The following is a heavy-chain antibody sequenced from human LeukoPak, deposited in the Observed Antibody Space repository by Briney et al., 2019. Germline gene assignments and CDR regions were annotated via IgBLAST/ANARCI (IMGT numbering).Heavy chain of an antibody. CDR1: GFTFSSYT. J-gene: IGHJ1*01. Sequence: GGSLRLSCAAPGFTFSSYTMKWVRQAPGKGLEWVAHINPDGRDTYYVDSVKGRFTISRDNAQNSMYLQMNSLRVEDTAVYYCTSWGDTTAEYFQRWGQGTLVTVSS. CDR3: TSWGDTTAEYFQR. V-gene: IGHV3-7*01. CDR2: INPDGRDT. D-gene: IGHD2-21*02.